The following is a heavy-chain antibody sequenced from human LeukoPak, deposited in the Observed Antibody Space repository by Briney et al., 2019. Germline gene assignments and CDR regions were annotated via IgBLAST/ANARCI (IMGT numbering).Heavy chain of an antibody. CDR1: GFTSGDYA. J-gene: IGHJ4*02. D-gene: IGHD3-3*01. CDR3: TRTGGGRFLEWLLSDY. CDR2: IRSKAYGGTT. Sequence: GGSLRLSCTASGFTSGDYAMSWFRQAPGKGLEWVGFIRSKAYGGTTEYAASVKGRFTISRDDSKSIAYLQMNSLKTEDTAVYYCTRTGGGRFLEWLLSDYWGQGTLVTVSS. V-gene: IGHV3-49*03.